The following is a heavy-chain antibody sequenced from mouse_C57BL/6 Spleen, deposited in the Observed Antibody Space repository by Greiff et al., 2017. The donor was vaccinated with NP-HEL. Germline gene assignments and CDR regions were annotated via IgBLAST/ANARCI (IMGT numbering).Heavy chain of an antibody. Sequence: QVQLQQPGAELVRPGSSVKLSCKASGYTFTSYWMHWVKQRPIQGLEWIGNIDPSDSETHYNQKFKDKATLTVDKSSSTAYMQLSSLTSEDSAVYYGARRRGDYDYLDYGGKGTTPTVSS. CDR2: IDPSDSET. V-gene: IGHV1-52*01. CDR1: GYTFTSYW. D-gene: IGHD1-1*01. CDR3: ARRRGDYDYLDY. J-gene: IGHJ2*01.